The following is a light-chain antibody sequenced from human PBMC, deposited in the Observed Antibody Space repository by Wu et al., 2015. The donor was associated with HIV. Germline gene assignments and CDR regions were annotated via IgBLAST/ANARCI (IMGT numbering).Light chain of an antibody. CDR2: AAS. V-gene: IGKV1-9*01. Sequence: DIQMTQSPSSLSASVGDRVTITCRASQGISSYLAWYQQKPGKAPKLLIYAASTLQSGVPSRFSGSGSGTEFTLTISSLQPEDFATYYCQQLNSYPRSTFGQGTRLEIK. CDR1: QGISSY. CDR3: QQLNSYPRST. J-gene: IGKJ5*01.